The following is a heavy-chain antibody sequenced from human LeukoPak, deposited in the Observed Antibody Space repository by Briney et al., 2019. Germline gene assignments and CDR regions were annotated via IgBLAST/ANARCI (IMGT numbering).Heavy chain of an antibody. D-gene: IGHD1-1*01. Sequence: GGSLRLSCAASGFTFSDYWMYWVRQAPGKGLVWVSRIKSDGTGILYADFVEGRFTISRDNAKNALYLQMTSLRDEDTAVYYCVSVQTIDYSGQGILVTVSS. CDR1: GFTFSDYW. J-gene: IGHJ4*02. CDR2: IKSDGTGI. CDR3: VSVQTIDY. V-gene: IGHV3-74*03.